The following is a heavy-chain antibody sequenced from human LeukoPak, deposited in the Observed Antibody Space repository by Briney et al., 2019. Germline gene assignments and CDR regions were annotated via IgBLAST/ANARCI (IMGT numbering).Heavy chain of an antibody. Sequence: PSETLSLTCTVSGGSISNGDHYWSWIRQPPGKGLEWIGYIYHSGSTYYNPSLKSRVTISVDRSKNQFSLKLSSVTAADTAVYYCARALGKDYGPYFDYWDQGTLVTVSS. CDR2: IYHSGST. J-gene: IGHJ4*02. CDR1: GGSISNGDHY. V-gene: IGHV4-30-2*01. CDR3: ARALGKDYGPYFDY. D-gene: IGHD4-17*01.